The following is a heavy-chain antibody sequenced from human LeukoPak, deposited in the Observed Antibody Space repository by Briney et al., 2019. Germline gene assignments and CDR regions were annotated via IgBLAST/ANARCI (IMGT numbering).Heavy chain of an antibody. CDR2: INPSGGST. CDR1: GYTFTSYY. Sequence: ASVKVFCKASGYTFTSYYMHWVRQARGQGLEWMGIINPSGGSTSYAQKFQGRVTMTRDTSTSTVYMELSGLRSEDTAVYYCARDAPTDYGDYVGDYWGQGTLVTVSS. CDR3: ARDAPTDYGDYVGDY. J-gene: IGHJ4*02. D-gene: IGHD4-17*01. V-gene: IGHV1-46*01.